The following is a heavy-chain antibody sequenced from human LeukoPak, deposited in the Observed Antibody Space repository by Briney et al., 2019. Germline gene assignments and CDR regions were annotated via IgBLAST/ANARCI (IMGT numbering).Heavy chain of an antibody. CDR2: ISWNSDII. D-gene: IGHD5-12*01. Sequence: PGGSLGLSCAASGFKFDNYAMHWVRRAPGKGLEWVSSISWNSDIIAYADSVKGRFTISRDNAKNSLYLQMNSLRAEDTALYYCAKDHAATNYYYMDVWAKGPRSPSP. V-gene: IGHV3-9*01. J-gene: IGHJ6*03. CDR3: AKDHAATNYYYMDV. CDR1: GFKFDNYA.